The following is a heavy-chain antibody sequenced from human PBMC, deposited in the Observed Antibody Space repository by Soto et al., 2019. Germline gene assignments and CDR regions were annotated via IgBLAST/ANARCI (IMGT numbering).Heavy chain of an antibody. J-gene: IGHJ4*02. Sequence: ASVKVSCKASGGTFSSHAISWVRQAPGQGPEWMGGIIPIFGTANYAQKFQGRVTITADESTSTAYMELSSLRSEDTAVYYCARDRVVATTGQPYFDYWGQGTLVTVSS. D-gene: IGHD5-12*01. CDR1: GGTFSSHA. V-gene: IGHV1-69*13. CDR2: IIPIFGTA. CDR3: ARDRVVATTGQPYFDY.